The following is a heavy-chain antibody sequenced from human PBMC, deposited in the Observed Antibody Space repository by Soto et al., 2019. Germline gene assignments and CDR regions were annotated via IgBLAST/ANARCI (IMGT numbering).Heavy chain of an antibody. CDR1: GYTFNIFG. CDR3: ARAIAGGYGHTTLDY. Sequence: QVQLVQSGGEVRKPGASVKVSCQTCGYTFNIFGIGWVRQAPGQGLEWMGWINTYNGNTDYAQKIQGRVTMTTDTSTSIAYMDMRGLTSDDTAVYYCARAIAGGYGHTTLDYWGQGTLLTVSS. J-gene: IGHJ4*02. V-gene: IGHV1-18*01. CDR2: INTYNGNT. D-gene: IGHD5-18*01.